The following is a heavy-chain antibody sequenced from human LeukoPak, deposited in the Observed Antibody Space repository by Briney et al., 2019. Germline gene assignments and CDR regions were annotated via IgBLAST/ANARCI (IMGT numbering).Heavy chain of an antibody. J-gene: IGHJ4*02. D-gene: IGHD3-10*01. CDR2: ISYDGSNK. V-gene: IGHV3-30-3*01. Sequence: PGGSLRLSCAASGFTFSSYAMHWVRQAPGKGLEWVAVISYDGSNKYYADSVKGRFTISRDNSKNTLYLQMNSLRAEDTAVYYCARGRRAVRGVYFDYWGQGTLVTVSS. CDR1: GFTFSSYA. CDR3: ARGRRAVRGVYFDY.